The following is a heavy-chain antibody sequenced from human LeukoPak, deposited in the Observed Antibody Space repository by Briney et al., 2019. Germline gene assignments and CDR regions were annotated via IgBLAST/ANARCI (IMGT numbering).Heavy chain of an antibody. CDR1: GGSISSYY. J-gene: IGHJ4*02. CDR3: ARQSSIVGATRGFDY. Sequence: SETLSLTCTVSGGSISSYYWSWIRQPPGKGLEWIGDIYYSGSTNYNPSLKSRVTISVDTSKNQFSLKLSSVTAADTAVYYCARQSSIVGATRGFDYWGQGTLVTVSS. D-gene: IGHD1-26*01. CDR2: IYYSGST. V-gene: IGHV4-59*08.